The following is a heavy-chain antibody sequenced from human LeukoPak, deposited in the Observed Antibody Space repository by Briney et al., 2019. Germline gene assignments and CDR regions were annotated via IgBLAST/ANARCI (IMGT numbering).Heavy chain of an antibody. CDR2: ISGSGGST. D-gene: IGHD3-22*01. V-gene: IGHV3-23*01. CDR1: GFTFSSYG. J-gene: IGHJ3*02. CDR3: AKTRITMIVGDAFDI. Sequence: GGTLRLSCAASGFTFSSYGMSWVRQAPGKGLEWVSAISGSGGSTYYADSVKGRFTISRDNSKNTLYLQMNSLRAEDTAVYYCAKTRITMIVGDAFDIWGQGTMVTVSS.